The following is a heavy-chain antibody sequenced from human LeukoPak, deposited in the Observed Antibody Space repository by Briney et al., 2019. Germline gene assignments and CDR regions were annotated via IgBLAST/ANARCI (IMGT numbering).Heavy chain of an antibody. CDR1: GGSFSGYY. CDR3: ARDGGRAYYYGMDV. J-gene: IGHJ6*02. CDR2: INHSGST. V-gene: IGHV4-34*01. Sequence: PSETLSLTCAVYGGSFSGYYWSWIRQPPGKGLEWIGEINHSGSTNYNPSLKSRVTISVDTSKNQFSLKLSSVTAADTAVYYCARDGGRAYYYGMDVWGQGTTVTVSS. D-gene: IGHD3-16*01.